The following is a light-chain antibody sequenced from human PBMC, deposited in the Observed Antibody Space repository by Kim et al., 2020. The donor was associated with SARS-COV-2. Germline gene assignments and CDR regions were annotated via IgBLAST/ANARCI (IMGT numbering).Light chain of an antibody. CDR3: NSRDSSGNYLV. Sequence: AWGQTVRITCQGGSLRGYYASWYQKKPGQAPLLVMYGKNKRPSGIPDRFSASNSGNTASLTITGAQAEDEADYYCNSRDSSGNYLVFGGGTQLTVL. CDR2: GKN. V-gene: IGLV3-19*01. J-gene: IGLJ3*02. CDR1: SLRGYY.